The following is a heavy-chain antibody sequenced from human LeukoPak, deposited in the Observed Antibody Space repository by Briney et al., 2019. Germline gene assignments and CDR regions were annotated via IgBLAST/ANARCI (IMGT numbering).Heavy chain of an antibody. V-gene: IGHV3-7*01. CDR3: ARLRGVNIDY. CDR1: GFTFSSYW. Sequence: GGSLRLSCAASGFTFSSYWMSWVRQAPGKGLEWVANIKQDGSEKYYVDSVKGRFTISRDNSRNTLYLQMNSLRAEDTAVYYCARLRGVNIDYWGQGTLVTVSS. J-gene: IGHJ4*02. D-gene: IGHD3-10*01. CDR2: IKQDGSEK.